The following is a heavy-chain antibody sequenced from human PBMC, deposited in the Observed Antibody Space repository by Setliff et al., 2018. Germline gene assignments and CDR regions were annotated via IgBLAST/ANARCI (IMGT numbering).Heavy chain of an antibody. CDR3: ARAAKYDSSGYYGFWFDP. D-gene: IGHD3-22*01. Sequence: SETLRLSCAASGFTFSNYGMTWIRQPPGKGLEWIGYIYSSGSSNYNPSLKSRVTISVDTSKNQFSLRLSSVTAADTAVYYCARAAKYDSSGYYGFWFDPWGQGNLVTVSS. CDR2: IYSSGSS. CDR1: GFTFSNYG. V-gene: IGHV4-59*01. J-gene: IGHJ5*02.